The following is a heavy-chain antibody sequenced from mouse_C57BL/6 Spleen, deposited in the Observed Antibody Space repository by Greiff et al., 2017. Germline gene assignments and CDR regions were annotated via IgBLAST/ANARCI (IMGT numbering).Heavy chain of an antibody. CDR2: IYPSDSET. D-gene: IGHD3-3*01. V-gene: IGHV1-61*01. CDR3: SRERASGYFDY. Sequence: QVQLKQPGAELVRPGSSVKLSCKASGYTFTSYWMDWVKQRPGQGLEWIGNIYPSDSETHYNQKFKDKATLTVDKSSSTAYMPLSILTSEDSAVYYCSRERASGYFDYGGQGTTLTVSS. CDR1: GYTFTSYW. J-gene: IGHJ2*01.